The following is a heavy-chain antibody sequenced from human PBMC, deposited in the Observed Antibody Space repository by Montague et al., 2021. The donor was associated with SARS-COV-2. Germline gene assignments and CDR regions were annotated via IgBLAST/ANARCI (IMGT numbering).Heavy chain of an antibody. CDR3: ARGLPAGPNFGMDV. D-gene: IGHD2-2*01. V-gene: IGHV6-1*01. CDR1: GDSVSSNSGA. J-gene: IGHJ6*02. Sequence: CAISGDSVSSNSGAWNWLRQSPPRGLEWLGRTYYRSKWYYNYGVSVESRITVSADTSKNQVFLQLNSVTPEDTAVYFCARGLPAGPNFGMDVWGQGTTVTVSS. CDR2: TYYRSKWYY.